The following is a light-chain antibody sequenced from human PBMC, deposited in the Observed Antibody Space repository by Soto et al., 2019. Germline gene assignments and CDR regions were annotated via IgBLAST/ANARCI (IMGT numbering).Light chain of an antibody. J-gene: IGKJ1*01. CDR3: QQYDNYPWT. Sequence: DIQMTQSPSTLSASVGDRVTITCRASQSISSWLAWYQQKLGTAPKLLIYDASRFEGGVPSRFSGSGSGTEFTLTISSLQPDDFATYYCQQYDNYPWTFGQGTKVEIK. CDR2: DAS. CDR1: QSISSW. V-gene: IGKV1-5*01.